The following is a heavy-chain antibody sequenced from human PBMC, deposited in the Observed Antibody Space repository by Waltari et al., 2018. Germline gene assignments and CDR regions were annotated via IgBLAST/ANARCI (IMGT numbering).Heavy chain of an antibody. CDR1: GGSISSGSYY. Sequence: QVQLQESGPGLVKPSQTLSLTCTVSGGSISSGSYYWSWIRQPAGKGLEWIGYIYTSGSTNYNPSLKSRVTISVDTSKNQFSLKLSSVTAADTAVYYCARGRGDYYDSSGYYYGSWGQGTLVTVSS. CDR3: ARGRGDYYDSSGYYYGS. V-gene: IGHV4-61*09. D-gene: IGHD3-22*01. J-gene: IGHJ4*02. CDR2: IYTSGST.